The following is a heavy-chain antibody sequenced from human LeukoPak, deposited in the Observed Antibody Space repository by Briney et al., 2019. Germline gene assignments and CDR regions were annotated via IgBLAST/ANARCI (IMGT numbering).Heavy chain of an antibody. CDR1: GYTFTSYA. V-gene: IGHV1-18*01. CDR3: ARNHYYDILTGYVTYGMDV. J-gene: IGHJ6*02. CDR2: ISAYNGNT. D-gene: IGHD3-9*01. Sequence: ASVKVSCKASGYTFTSYAMHWVRQAPGQGLEWMGWISAYNGNTNYAQKLQGRVTTTTDTSTSTAYMELRSLRSDDTAVYYCARNHYYDILTGYVTYGMDVWGQGTTVTVSS.